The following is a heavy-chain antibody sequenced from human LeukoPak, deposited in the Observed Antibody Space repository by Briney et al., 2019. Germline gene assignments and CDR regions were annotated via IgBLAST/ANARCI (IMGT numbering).Heavy chain of an antibody. V-gene: IGHV1-69*06. CDR3: ARVSYYGSGSYYNEDY. J-gene: IGHJ4*02. CDR1: GGTFSSYA. D-gene: IGHD3-10*01. CDR2: IIPIFGTA. Sequence: PAAAVTVSCKASGGTFSSYAISWVRQAPGQGREWMGGIIPIFGTANYAQKFQGRVTITPDTSTSTAYMELSSLRSEDTAVYYCARVSYYGSGSYYNEDYWGQGTLVTVSS.